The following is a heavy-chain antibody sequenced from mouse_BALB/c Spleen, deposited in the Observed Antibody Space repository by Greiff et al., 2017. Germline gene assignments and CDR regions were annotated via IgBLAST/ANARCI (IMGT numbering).Heavy chain of an antibody. V-gene: IGHV5-6-3*01. D-gene: IGHD1-2*01. J-gene: IGHJ2*01. CDR2: INSNGGST. CDR1: GFTFSSYG. CDR3: ASQFITTATFDY. Sequence: EVMLVESGGGLVQPGGSLKLSCAASGFTFSSYGMSWVRQTPDKRLELVATINSNGGSTYYPDSVKGRFTISRDNAKNTLYLQMSSLKSEDTAMYYCASQFITTATFDYWGQGTTLTVSS.